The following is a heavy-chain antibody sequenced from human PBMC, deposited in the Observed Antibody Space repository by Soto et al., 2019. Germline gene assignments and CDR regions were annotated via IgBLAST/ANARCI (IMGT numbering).Heavy chain of an antibody. D-gene: IGHD3-9*01. Sequence: ASVKVSCKASGGTFSRYAISWVRQAPGQGLEWMGGISANIGTTNDAQKLQGRVTITTDTSTSTAYMELRSLRSDDTAVYYCARDPMNGYLQFDYWGQGTLVTVSS. J-gene: IGHJ4*02. CDR2: ISANIGTT. CDR1: GGTFSRYA. CDR3: ARDPMNGYLQFDY. V-gene: IGHV1-18*01.